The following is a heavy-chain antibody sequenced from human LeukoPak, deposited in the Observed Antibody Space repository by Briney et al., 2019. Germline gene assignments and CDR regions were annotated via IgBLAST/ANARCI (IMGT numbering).Heavy chain of an antibody. CDR3: ARDPYSYGYVLCDY. CDR1: GFTFSNYS. J-gene: IGHJ4*02. Sequence: PGGSLRLFCAASGFTFSNYSMNWVRQAPGKGLEWVSSISSSSSYIYYADSVKGRFTISRDNAKNSLYLQMNSLRAEDTAVYYCARDPYSYGYVLCDYWGQGTLVTVSS. V-gene: IGHV3-21*01. CDR2: ISSSSSYI. D-gene: IGHD5-18*01.